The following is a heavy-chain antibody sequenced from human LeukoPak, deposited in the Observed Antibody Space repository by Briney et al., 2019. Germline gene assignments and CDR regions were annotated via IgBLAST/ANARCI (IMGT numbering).Heavy chain of an antibody. CDR1: GGSISSYY. D-gene: IGHD3-22*01. CDR3: ATGDYYDSSGYYY. V-gene: IGHV4-4*07. Sequence: PSETLSLTCTVSGGSISSYYWSWIRQPPGKGLEWIGRIYTSGSTNYYPSLKSRVTMPVDTSKNQFSLKLSSVTAADTAVYYCATGDYYDSSGYYYWGQGTLVTVSS. J-gene: IGHJ4*02. CDR2: IYTSGST.